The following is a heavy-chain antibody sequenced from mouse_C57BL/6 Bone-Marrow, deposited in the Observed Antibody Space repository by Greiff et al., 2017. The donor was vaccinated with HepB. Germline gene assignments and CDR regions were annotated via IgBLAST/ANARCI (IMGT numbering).Heavy chain of an antibody. CDR1: GFTFSTSG. CDR2: INTGGTYT. Sequence: EVQGVESGGDLVKSGGPLKLSCAASGFTFSTSGMSWVRQTPDKRLEWVATINTGGTYTYYPDSVKGRFTISRDTAKNTLFLQMSSLKSEDTAIYYCARDRFDYYFDYWGQGTTLTVSS. V-gene: IGHV5-6*01. CDR3: ARDRFDYYFDY. J-gene: IGHJ2*01. D-gene: IGHD2-14*01.